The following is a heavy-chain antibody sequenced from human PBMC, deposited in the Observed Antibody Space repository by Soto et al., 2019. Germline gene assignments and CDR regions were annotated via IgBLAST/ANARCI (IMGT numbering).Heavy chain of an antibody. Sequence: VQLVESGGGVVQPGRSLRLSCAASGFTFSSYGMHWVRQAPGKGLEWVAVISYDGSNKYYADSVKGRFTISRDNSKNTLYLQMNSLRAEDTAVYYCAKVRSNWNDVGYFDYWGQGTLVTVSS. CDR1: GFTFSSYG. CDR3: AKVRSNWNDVGYFDY. V-gene: IGHV3-30*18. D-gene: IGHD1-1*01. CDR2: ISYDGSNK. J-gene: IGHJ4*02.